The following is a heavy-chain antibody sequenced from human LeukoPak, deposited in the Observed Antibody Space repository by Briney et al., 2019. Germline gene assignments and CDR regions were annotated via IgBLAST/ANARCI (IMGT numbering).Heavy chain of an antibody. D-gene: IGHD4-17*01. V-gene: IGHV4-34*01. CDR1: GGSFRGYY. CDR2: INHSGST. CDR3: AKEGDYALFDY. Sequence: SETLSLTCAVYGGSFRGYYWIWIRQPPGKGLEWIGEINHSGSTNYNPSLKSRVTISVDTSKNQFSLKLSSVTAADTAVYYCAKEGDYALFDYWGQGTRVTVSS. J-gene: IGHJ4*02.